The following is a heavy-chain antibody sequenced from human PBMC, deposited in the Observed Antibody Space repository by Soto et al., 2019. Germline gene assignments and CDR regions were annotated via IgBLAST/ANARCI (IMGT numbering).Heavy chain of an antibody. CDR1: GGSISSSSYY. D-gene: IGHD4-17*01. V-gene: IGHV4-39*01. CDR2: IYYSGST. Sequence: QLQLQESGPGLVKPSETLSLTCTVSGGSISSSSYYWGWIRQPPGKGLEWIGSIYYSGSTYYNPSLRSRVTISVDTSKNQFALKLSSVTAADTAVYYCARTRPDYGDRRYYYYYMDVWGKGTTVTVSS. CDR3: ARTRPDYGDRRYYYYYMDV. J-gene: IGHJ6*03.